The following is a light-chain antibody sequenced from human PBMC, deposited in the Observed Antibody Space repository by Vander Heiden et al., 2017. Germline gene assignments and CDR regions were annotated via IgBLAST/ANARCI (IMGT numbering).Light chain of an antibody. CDR2: KAS. CDR3: QQCNTYPLT. Sequence: DIQITQSPSTLSASLGDRVTITCRASQSISSWLAWYQQKPGKAPKLLIYKASSLESGVPSRFSGSGSGTEFTLTISSLQPDDFATYYCQQCNTYPLTFGGGTKVEIK. V-gene: IGKV1-5*03. J-gene: IGKJ4*01. CDR1: QSISSW.